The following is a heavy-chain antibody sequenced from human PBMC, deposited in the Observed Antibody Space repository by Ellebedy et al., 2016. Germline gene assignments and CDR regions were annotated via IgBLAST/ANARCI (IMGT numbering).Heavy chain of an antibody. Sequence: SETLSLXXAVSGYSISSGYYWVWIRQSPGKGPEWIASIYRSGSTYYNPSLRSRVAMSVDMSNNQFSLRLSSVTAADTAAYYCARPLKVAAIYDGFDVWGPGTMVTVSS. CDR1: GYSISSGYY. J-gene: IGHJ3*01. D-gene: IGHD6-19*01. V-gene: IGHV4-38-2*01. CDR3: ARPLKVAAIYDGFDV. CDR2: IYRSGST.